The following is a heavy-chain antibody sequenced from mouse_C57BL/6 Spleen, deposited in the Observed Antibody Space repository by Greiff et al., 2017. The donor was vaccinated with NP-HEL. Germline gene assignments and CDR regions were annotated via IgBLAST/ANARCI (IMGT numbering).Heavy chain of an antibody. D-gene: IGHD1-1*01. V-gene: IGHV1-22*01. CDR3: ARAELLRGDFDY. J-gene: IGHJ2*01. Sequence: EVQLQQSGPELVKPGASVKMSCKASGYTFTDYNMHWVKQSHGKSLEWIGYINPNNGGTSYNQKFKGKATLPVNKSSSTAYMELRSLTSEDSAVYYCARAELLRGDFDYWGQGTTLTVSS. CDR1: GYTFTDYN. CDR2: INPNNGGT.